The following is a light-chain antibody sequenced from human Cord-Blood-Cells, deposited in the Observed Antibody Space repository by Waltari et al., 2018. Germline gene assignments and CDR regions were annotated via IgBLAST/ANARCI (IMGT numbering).Light chain of an antibody. J-gene: IGKJ2*01. V-gene: IGKV1-39*01. CDR2: AAS. CDR1: QSISSY. CDR3: QQSYSTPYT. Sequence: RVTITCRASQSISSYLNWYQQKPGKAPKLLIYAASSLQSWVPSRFSGSGSGTDFTLTISILQPEDFATYYCQQSYSTPYTFGQGTKLEIK.